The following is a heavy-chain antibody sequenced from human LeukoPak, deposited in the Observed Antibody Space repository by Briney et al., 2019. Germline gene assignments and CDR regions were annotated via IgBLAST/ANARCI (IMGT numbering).Heavy chain of an antibody. Sequence: GGSLRLSCAASGFTFSSYAMSWVRQAPGKGLEWVSAISGSGDGTYYADSVKGRFTISRDNSKNTLYLQMNSLRAEDTAVYYCAKVLWFGKRGFDAFDIWGQGTMVTVSS. V-gene: IGHV3-23*01. J-gene: IGHJ3*02. CDR2: ISGSGDGT. CDR3: AKVLWFGKRGFDAFDI. CDR1: GFTFSSYA. D-gene: IGHD3-10*01.